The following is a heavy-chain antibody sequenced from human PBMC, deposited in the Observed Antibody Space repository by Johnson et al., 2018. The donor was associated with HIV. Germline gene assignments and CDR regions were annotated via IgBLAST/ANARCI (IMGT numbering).Heavy chain of an antibody. J-gene: IGHJ3*02. CDR1: GFTFSNFG. CDR2: ISYNGSNK. V-gene: IGHV3-30*03. Sequence: QEQLVESGGGVVQPGGSLRLSCAASGFTFSNFGIHWVRQAPGKGLEWVAVISYNGSNKYYADSVKGRFTISRDNAKNTLYLQMNSLRAGDTAVYYCARGVEGVGYDRGENAFDIWGQGTMVTVSS. D-gene: IGHD5-12*01. CDR3: ARGVEGVGYDRGENAFDI.